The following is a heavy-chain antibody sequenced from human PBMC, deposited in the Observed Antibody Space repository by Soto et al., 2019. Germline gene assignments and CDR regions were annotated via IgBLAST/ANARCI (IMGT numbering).Heavy chain of an antibody. D-gene: IGHD3-16*01. CDR2: INAGNGNT. CDR3: ARDEGGDYGMDV. J-gene: IGHJ6*02. V-gene: IGHV1-3*01. CDR1: GYTFTSYA. Sequence: GASVKVSCKASGYTFTSYAMHWVRQAPGQRLEWMGWINAGNGNTKYLQKFQGRVTITRDTSASTAYMELSSLRSEDTAVYYCARDEGGDYGMDVWGQGTTVTVSS.